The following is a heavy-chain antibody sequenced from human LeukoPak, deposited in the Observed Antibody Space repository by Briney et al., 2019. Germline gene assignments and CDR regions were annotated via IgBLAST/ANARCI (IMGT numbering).Heavy chain of an antibody. J-gene: IGHJ4*02. CDR1: GFTFSSYA. D-gene: IGHD4-17*01. V-gene: IGHV3-23*01. Sequence: GGSLRLSCAASGFTFSSYAMSWVRQAPGKGLEWVSAISGSGGSTYYADSVKGRFTISRDNSKNTLYLQMNSLRAEDTAVYYCAKGDGSYGDYVEDHFDYWGQGTLVTVSS. CDR2: ISGSGGST. CDR3: AKGDGSYGDYVEDHFDY.